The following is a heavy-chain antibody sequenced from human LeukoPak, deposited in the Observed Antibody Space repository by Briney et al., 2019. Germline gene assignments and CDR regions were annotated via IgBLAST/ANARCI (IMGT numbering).Heavy chain of an antibody. CDR2: INQDGGKK. CDR3: ARGGAPDN. D-gene: IGHD1-26*01. CDR1: GFNFSSYW. Sequence: GGSLRLSCAASGFNFSSYWMSWVRQAPGKGLEWVANINQDGGKKYYVDSVRGRFAISRDDAENSVYLQMNSLRAEDTALYYCARGGAPDNWGQGTLVTVSS. J-gene: IGHJ4*02. V-gene: IGHV3-7*01.